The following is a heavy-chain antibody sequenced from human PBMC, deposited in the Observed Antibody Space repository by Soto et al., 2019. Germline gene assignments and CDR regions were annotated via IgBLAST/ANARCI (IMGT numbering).Heavy chain of an antibody. V-gene: IGHV3-30*18. CDR3: AKDLLAAAGIGY. J-gene: IGHJ4*02. CDR2: ISYDGSNK. Sequence: GGSLRLSCAASGFTFSSYGMHWVRQAPGKGLEWVAVISYDGSNKYYADSVKGRFTISRDNSKNTLYLQMNSLRAEDTAVYYCAKDLLAAAGIGYWGQGTLVTVSS. D-gene: IGHD6-13*01. CDR1: GFTFSSYG.